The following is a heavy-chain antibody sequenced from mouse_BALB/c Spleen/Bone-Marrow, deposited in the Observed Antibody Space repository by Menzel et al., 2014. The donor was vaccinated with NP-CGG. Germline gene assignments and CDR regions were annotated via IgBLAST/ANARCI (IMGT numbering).Heavy chain of an antibody. CDR3: ARRRDYDYFDY. Sequence: EVKLVESGGDLAKPGGSLKLSCAASGFTFSNYGMSWVRQIPDKRLEWVATISSGGTYTFYPDSVKGRFTISRDNTKNTLTLQMTSLKSEDTAMYYCARRRDYDYFDYWGQGTTLTVSS. CDR2: ISSGGTYT. J-gene: IGHJ2*01. V-gene: IGHV5-6*02. D-gene: IGHD2-4*01. CDR1: GFTFSNYG.